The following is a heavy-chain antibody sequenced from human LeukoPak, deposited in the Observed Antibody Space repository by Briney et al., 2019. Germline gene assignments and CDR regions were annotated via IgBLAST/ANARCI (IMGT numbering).Heavy chain of an antibody. J-gene: IGHJ4*02. Sequence: GGSLRLSCAASGFTFSSYSMNWVRQAPGKGLEWVANIKQDGSEKYYVDSVKGRFTISRDNAKNSLYLQMNSLRAEDTAVYYCARGVSSWYLGGQGTLVTVSS. V-gene: IGHV3-7*01. CDR3: ARGVSSWYL. CDR2: IKQDGSEK. D-gene: IGHD6-13*01. CDR1: GFTFSSYS.